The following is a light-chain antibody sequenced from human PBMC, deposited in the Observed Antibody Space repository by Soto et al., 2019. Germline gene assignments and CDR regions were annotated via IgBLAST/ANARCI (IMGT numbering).Light chain of an antibody. Sequence: DIQMTQSPSSLSASLGNRVTITCRASQSISTYLNWYQKKPGKAPNLLIYDASRFQSGVPSRFSGSGGGTEFTLTISRLQSEDFAVYYCQQYNNWPPLTFGQGTKVDIK. J-gene: IGKJ1*01. CDR3: QQYNNWPPLT. CDR1: QSISTY. V-gene: IGKV1-39*01. CDR2: DAS.